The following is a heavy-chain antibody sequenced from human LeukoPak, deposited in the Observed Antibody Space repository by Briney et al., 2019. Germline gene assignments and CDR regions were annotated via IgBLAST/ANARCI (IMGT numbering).Heavy chain of an antibody. CDR2: MNPNSGNT. D-gene: IGHD6-19*01. CDR3: ARDGSGWFGDQEDY. CDR1: GYTFTSYD. J-gene: IGHJ4*02. Sequence: ASVKVSCKASGYTFTSYDINWVRQATGQGLEWMGWMNPNSGNTGYAQKFQGRDTMTRNTSISTAYMELSSLRSEDTAVYYCARDGSGWFGDQEDYWGQGTLVTVSS. V-gene: IGHV1-8*01.